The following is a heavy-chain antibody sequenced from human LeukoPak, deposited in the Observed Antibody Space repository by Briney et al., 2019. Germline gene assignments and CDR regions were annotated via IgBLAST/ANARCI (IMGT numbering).Heavy chain of an antibody. CDR1: GFTFDDYA. CDR3: AKGGYYYYYMDV. D-gene: IGHD3-16*01. V-gene: IGHV3-9*01. J-gene: IGHJ6*03. Sequence: GGSLRLSCAASGFTFDDYAMHWVRQAPGKGLEWVSGISWNSGSIGYADSVKGRFTISRDNAKNSLYPQMNSLRAEDTALYYCAKGGYYYYYMDVWGKGTTVTISS. CDR2: ISWNSGSI.